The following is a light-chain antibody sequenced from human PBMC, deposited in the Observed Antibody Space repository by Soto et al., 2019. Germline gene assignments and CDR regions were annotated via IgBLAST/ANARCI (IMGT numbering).Light chain of an antibody. V-gene: IGKV3-15*01. Sequence: EIVMTQSPATLSVSTGDRATLSCRASQSVSSYLAWYQQKPGLPPRLLISDASTSATGITDRLSGSGSGTDFTLTIISLQSADFAVYYCQQYSNWPPLYTFGRGTKLEIK. CDR1: QSVSSY. CDR3: QQYSNWPPLYT. J-gene: IGKJ2*01. CDR2: DAS.